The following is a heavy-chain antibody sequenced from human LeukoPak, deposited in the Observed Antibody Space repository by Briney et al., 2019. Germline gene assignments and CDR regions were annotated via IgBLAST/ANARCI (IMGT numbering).Heavy chain of an antibody. CDR1: GYTFTDYY. J-gene: IGHJ5*02. Sequence: ASVKVSCKASGYTFTDYYIHWVRQAPGQGLEWMGWINPNSGVTNYAQKFQGRVTMTRDTSITTAYMELSRLRSDDTAVYYCARERPNSSSWYARWFDPWGQGTLVTVSS. V-gene: IGHV1-2*02. CDR3: ARERPNSSSWYARWFDP. D-gene: IGHD6-13*01. CDR2: INPNSGVT.